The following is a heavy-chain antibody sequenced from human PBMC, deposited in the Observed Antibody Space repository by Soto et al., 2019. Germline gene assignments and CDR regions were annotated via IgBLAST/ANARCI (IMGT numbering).Heavy chain of an antibody. CDR1: GFSFSSYA. J-gene: IGHJ5*02. D-gene: IGHD6-19*01. Sequence: EVQLLESGGGLVQPGGSLRLSCAASGFSFSSYAMSWGRQAPGEGLEWVSTISGSGASTYYADSVQGRFTISRDNSKNTLYLQINSLRAEDTAVYYCAKADYRSGRNWFDPWGQGTLVTVSS. CDR2: ISGSGAST. CDR3: AKADYRSGRNWFDP. V-gene: IGHV3-23*01.